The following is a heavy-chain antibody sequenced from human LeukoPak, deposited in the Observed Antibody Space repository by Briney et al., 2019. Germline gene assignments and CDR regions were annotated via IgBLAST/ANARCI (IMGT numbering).Heavy chain of an antibody. CDR3: ARGGGQQWLGLDY. V-gene: IGHV4-34*01. Sequence: PSETLSLTCAVYGGSFSGYYWSWIRQPPGKWLEWIGQINNSGSTNYNPSLKSRVTISVDTSKKQFSLKLSSVTAADTAVYYCARGGGQQWLGLDYWGQGTLVTVSS. J-gene: IGHJ4*02. D-gene: IGHD6-19*01. CDR2: INNSGST. CDR1: GGSFSGYY.